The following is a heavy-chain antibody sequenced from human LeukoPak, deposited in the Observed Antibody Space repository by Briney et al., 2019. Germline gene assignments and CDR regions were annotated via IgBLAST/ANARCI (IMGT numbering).Heavy chain of an antibody. V-gene: IGHV4-39*07. CDR2: INHSGST. J-gene: IGHJ5*02. CDR3: ARTSQFRRIVGAPFDP. Sequence: SETLSLTCTVSGDSIRSTSYYWGWIRQPPGTGLEWIGEINHSGSTNYNPSLKSRVTISVDTSKNQFSLKLSSVTAADTAVYYCARTSQFRRIVGAPFDPWGQGTLVTVSS. CDR1: GDSIRSTSYY. D-gene: IGHD1-26*01.